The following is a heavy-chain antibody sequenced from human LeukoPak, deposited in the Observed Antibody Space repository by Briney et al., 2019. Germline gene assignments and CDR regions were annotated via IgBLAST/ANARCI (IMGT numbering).Heavy chain of an antibody. CDR1: GYSFTSNY. CDR2: INPSGGST. J-gene: IGHJ4*02. Sequence: ASVKVSCKASGYSFTSNYIHWVRQAPGQGLEWMGIINPSGGSTSYAQKFQGRVTMTRDTSTSTVYMELSSLRSEDTAVYYCARVGLSSGYYFAFDYWGQGTLVTVSS. V-gene: IGHV1-46*01. D-gene: IGHD3-22*01. CDR3: ARVGLSSGYYFAFDY.